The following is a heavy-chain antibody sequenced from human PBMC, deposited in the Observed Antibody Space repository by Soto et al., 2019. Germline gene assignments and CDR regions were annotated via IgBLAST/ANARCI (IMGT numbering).Heavy chain of an antibody. V-gene: IGHV3-66*01. CDR1: ELIVTSNY. CDR3: AGSTGYIRPDS. J-gene: IGHJ5*01. D-gene: IGHD3-22*01. Sequence: PGGSLRLSCAASELIVTSNYMSWVRQAPGKGLEWVSIIYSGGRTYYADSVKGRFTISRDNSKNTLYLQMNSLRAEDTAVYYCAGSTGYIRPDSWRHGPLVTSPQ. CDR2: IYSGGRT.